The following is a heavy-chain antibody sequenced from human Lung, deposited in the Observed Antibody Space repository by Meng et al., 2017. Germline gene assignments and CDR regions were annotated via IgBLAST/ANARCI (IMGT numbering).Heavy chain of an antibody. CDR2: IDPKCGDT. CDR1: GYNFPDYW. D-gene: IGHD6-13*01. J-gene: IGHJ4*02. Sequence: QVQRVPSGCEVKKPGASVKVSCKASGYNFPDYWLHWVRRAPGQGLEWMGRIDPKCGDTHYAQRFQGRVTMTGDTSISTAYMELSGLRSDDTAMYYCARDEDISAAGKLFGDYWGQGTLVTVSS. V-gene: IGHV1-2*06. CDR3: ARDEDISAAGKLFGDY.